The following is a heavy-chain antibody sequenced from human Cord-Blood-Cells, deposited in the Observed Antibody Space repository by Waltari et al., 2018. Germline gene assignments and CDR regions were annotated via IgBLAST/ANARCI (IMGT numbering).Heavy chain of an antibody. V-gene: IGHV3-33*01. CDR1: GFTFSSYG. CDR3: AREMGDDYGDFSFDY. Sequence: QVQLVESGGGVVQPGRSLRLSCAASGFTFSSYGMHWVRQAPGKGLEWVAVIWYDGSNKYYADSVKGRFTISRDNSKNTLYLQMNSLRAEDTAVYYCAREMGDDYGDFSFDYWGQGTLVTVSS. J-gene: IGHJ4*02. D-gene: IGHD4-17*01. CDR2: IWYDGSNK.